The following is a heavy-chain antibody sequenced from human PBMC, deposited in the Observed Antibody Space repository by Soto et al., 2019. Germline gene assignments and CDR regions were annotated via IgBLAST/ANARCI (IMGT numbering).Heavy chain of an antibody. D-gene: IGHD1-26*01. V-gene: IGHV4-59*01. J-gene: IGHJ4*02. CDR3: ARTDSGTYGDHFDY. CDR2: IYYSGST. Sequence: SETLSLTCTVSGGSISSYYWSWIRQPPGKGLEWIGYIYYSGSTNYNPSLKSRVTISVDTSKNQFSLKLSSVTAADTAVYYCARTDSGTYGDHFDYWGQGTLVTSPQ. CDR1: GGSISSYY.